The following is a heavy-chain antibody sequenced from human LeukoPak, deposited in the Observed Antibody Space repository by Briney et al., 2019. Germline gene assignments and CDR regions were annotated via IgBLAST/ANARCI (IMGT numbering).Heavy chain of an antibody. D-gene: IGHD5-18*01. CDR2: ISGSSNSI. CDR1: GFTFSTYW. CDR3: ARDVGYRSWFDP. V-gene: IGHV3-48*01. Sequence: GGSLRLSCSASGFTFSTYWMNWVRQAPGKGLEWVSYISGSSNSIYYANSVKGRFTISRDNAKNSLYLQMDSLGAEDTAMYYCARDVGYRSWFDPWGQGTLVTVSS. J-gene: IGHJ5*02.